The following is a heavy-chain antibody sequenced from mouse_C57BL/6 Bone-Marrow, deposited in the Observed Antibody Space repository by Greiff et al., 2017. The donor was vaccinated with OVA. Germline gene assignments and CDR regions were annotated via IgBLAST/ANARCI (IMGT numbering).Heavy chain of an antibody. J-gene: IGHJ2*01. CDR1: GFNIKDYY. Sequence: VQLQQSGAELVKPGASVKLSCTASGFNIKDYYMHWVKQRTEQGLEWIGRIDPEAGETKYAPKFQGKATITADTSSNTAYLQLSSLTSEDTAVYYCATVPYYYGSSDDYFDYWGQGTTLTVSS. V-gene: IGHV14-2*01. CDR3: ATVPYYYGSSDDYFDY. CDR2: IDPEAGET. D-gene: IGHD1-1*01.